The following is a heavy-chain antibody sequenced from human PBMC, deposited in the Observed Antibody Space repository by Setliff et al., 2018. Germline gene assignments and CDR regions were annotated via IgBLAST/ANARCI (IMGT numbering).Heavy chain of an antibody. V-gene: IGHV3-33*01. CDR2: IWYDGSNK. Sequence: LIPPCAASGFTFSSYGMHWVRQAPGKGLEWVAVIWYDGSNKYYADFVKGRFTISRDNSKNTLYLQMNSLRAEDTAVYYCARERYNPSYFWSGRHSAFDIWGQGTMVTVSS. J-gene: IGHJ3*02. CDR3: ARERYNPSYFWSGRHSAFDI. D-gene: IGHD3-3*01. CDR1: GFTFSSYG.